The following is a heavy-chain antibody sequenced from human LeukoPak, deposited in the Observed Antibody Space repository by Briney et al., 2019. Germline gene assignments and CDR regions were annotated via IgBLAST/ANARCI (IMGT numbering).Heavy chain of an antibody. Sequence: GASVKVSCKASGYTFTGYYMHWVRQAPGQGLEWMGWINPNSGGTNYAQKFQGRVTMTRDTSISTAYMELSRLRSDDTAVYYCASNWNHAHYYYYMDVWGKGTTVTVSS. J-gene: IGHJ6*03. CDR3: ASNWNHAHYYYYMDV. V-gene: IGHV1-2*02. D-gene: IGHD1-14*01. CDR1: GYTFTGYY. CDR2: INPNSGGT.